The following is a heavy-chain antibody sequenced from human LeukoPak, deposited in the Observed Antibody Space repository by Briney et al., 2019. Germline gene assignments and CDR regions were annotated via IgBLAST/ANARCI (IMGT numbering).Heavy chain of an antibody. V-gene: IGHV3-33*03. CDR3: AKSWGSGWTGYFDY. J-gene: IGHJ4*02. Sequence: PGGSLRLSCAASGFTFSSYGMHWVRQAPGKGLEWVAVIWYDGSNKYYADSVKGRFTISRDNARNSLYLQMNSLRAEDTAFYYCAKSWGSGWTGYFDYWGQGTLVTVSS. CDR2: IWYDGSNK. D-gene: IGHD6-19*01. CDR1: GFTFSSYG.